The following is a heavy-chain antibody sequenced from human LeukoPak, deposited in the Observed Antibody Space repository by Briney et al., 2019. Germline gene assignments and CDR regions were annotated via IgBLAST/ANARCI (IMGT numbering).Heavy chain of an antibody. Sequence: GGSLRLSCAASGFTFSTYAMSWVRQAPGKGLEWVSPISAGGGSSYYADSVKGRFTISRDNSKNTLYLQMNSLRAEDTAVYYCAKDSKVVGATFRSYHYMDVWGKGTAVTVSS. CDR3: AKDSKVVGATFRSYHYMDV. D-gene: IGHD1-26*01. V-gene: IGHV3-23*01. CDR2: ISAGGGSS. J-gene: IGHJ6*03. CDR1: GFTFSTYA.